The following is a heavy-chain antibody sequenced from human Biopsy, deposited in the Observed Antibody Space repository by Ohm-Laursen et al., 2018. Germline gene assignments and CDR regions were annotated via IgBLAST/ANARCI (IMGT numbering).Heavy chain of an antibody. CDR1: GFTFSAAW. V-gene: IGHV3-21*01. J-gene: IGHJ6*02. D-gene: IGHD3-10*01. Sequence: SLRLSCAASGFTFSAAWMYWVRQTPGKGLEWVSTISSSSDNIYYVDSVKGRFTISRDNAKNSLYLQMNSLRAEDTAVYYCARSRGSSGIATIYYYGMDVWGQGTTVTVSS. CDR2: ISSSSDNI. CDR3: ARSRGSSGIATIYYYGMDV.